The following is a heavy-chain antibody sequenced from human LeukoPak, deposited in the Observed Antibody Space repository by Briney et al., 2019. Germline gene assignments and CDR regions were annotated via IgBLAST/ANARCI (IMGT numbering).Heavy chain of an antibody. D-gene: IGHD6-13*01. Sequence: SGTLSLTCAVSGGSISSSNWWTWVRQPPGKGLEWIGKIYHSGGTNYNPSLKSRVTISVDKSKNQFSLKLNSVTAADTAVYYCARATETFSWFLQHWGQGTLVTVSS. CDR3: ARATETFSWFLQH. CDR2: IYHSGGT. CDR1: GGSISSSNW. V-gene: IGHV4-4*02. J-gene: IGHJ1*01.